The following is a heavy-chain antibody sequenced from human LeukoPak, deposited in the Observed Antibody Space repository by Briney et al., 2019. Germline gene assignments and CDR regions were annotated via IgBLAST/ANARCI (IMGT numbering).Heavy chain of an antibody. V-gene: IGHV1-2*02. Sequence: ASVKVSCKASGYTFTGYYMHWVRQAPGQGLEWMGWINPNSGGTNYAQNFQGRVTMTRDTSISTAYMELSRLRSDDTAVYYCARGTLLYYSNYVVYWGQGTLVTVSS. CDR1: GYTFTGYY. D-gene: IGHD4-11*01. CDR3: ARGTLLYYSNYVVY. CDR2: INPNSGGT. J-gene: IGHJ4*02.